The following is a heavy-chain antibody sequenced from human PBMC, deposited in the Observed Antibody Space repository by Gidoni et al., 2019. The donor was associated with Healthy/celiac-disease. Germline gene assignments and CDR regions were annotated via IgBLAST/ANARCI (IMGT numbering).Heavy chain of an antibody. CDR2: INPNSGGT. V-gene: IGHV1-2*06. D-gene: IGHD2-21*02. J-gene: IGHJ6*02. CDR3: ASCGGDCYPLYYYYGMDV. CDR1: GYTFTGHY. Sequence: QVQLVQSGAEVKKPGASVKVSCKASGYTFTGHYMHWVRQAPGQGLEWMGRINPNSGGTNYAQKFQGRVTMTRDTSISTAYMELSRLRSDDTAVYYCASCGGDCYPLYYYYGMDVWGQGTTVTVSS.